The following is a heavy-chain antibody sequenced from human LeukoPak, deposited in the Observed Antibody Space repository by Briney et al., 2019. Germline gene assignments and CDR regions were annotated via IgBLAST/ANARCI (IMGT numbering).Heavy chain of an antibody. D-gene: IGHD3-10*01. CDR1: GGSISSGDYY. J-gene: IGHJ4*02. CDR2: INHSANT. V-gene: IGHV4-39*02. Sequence: SETLSLTCTVSGGSISSGDYYWSWIRQSPGKGLEWIGEINHSANTDYNPSLKSRVIISIDTSKNQFSLKLSSVTAADTAVYYCARAFIAVSASGSWGRRGIPDYWGQGTLVTVSS. CDR3: ARAFIAVSASGSWGRRGIPDY.